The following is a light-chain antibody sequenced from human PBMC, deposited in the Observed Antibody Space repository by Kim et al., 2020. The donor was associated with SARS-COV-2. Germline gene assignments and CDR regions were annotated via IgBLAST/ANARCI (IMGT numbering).Light chain of an antibody. V-gene: IGLV3-19*01. Sequence: ALGQTVRITCQGDSRRSYYASWYQQKPGLAPVLVIYGKNNRPSWIPDRFSGSSAGNTASLTITGAQAEDEADYYCNSRDSSGNHLVFGGGTQLTVL. CDR1: SRRSYY. CDR3: NSRDSSGNHLV. J-gene: IGLJ2*01. CDR2: GKN.